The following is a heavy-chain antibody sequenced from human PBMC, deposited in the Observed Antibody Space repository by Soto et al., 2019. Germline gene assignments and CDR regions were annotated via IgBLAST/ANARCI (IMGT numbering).Heavy chain of an antibody. D-gene: IGHD2-21*02. J-gene: IGHJ4*02. CDR3: ARDEVTTMVRNFDF. CDR1: GYTFINYY. Sequence: QVQLVQSAVEVKNPGASVKLSCQASGYTFINYYIHWVRQAPGQGLEWMGLINPSDAYTEYAQRFPGSVAITRDTTTNTVYMDLYSLTSDDTAMYYCARDEVTTMVRNFDFWGQGTLVTVAS. V-gene: IGHV1-46*01. CDR2: INPSDAYT.